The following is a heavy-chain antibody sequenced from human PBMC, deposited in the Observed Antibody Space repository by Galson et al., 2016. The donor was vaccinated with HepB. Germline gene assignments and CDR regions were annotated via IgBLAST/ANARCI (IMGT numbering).Heavy chain of an antibody. CDR3: ARVTVVLLWLGESQGWFDP. Sequence: SVKVSCKASGYSFSNYGVCWVRQAPGQGLEWMGWIRTHTGHTNYAQKFQGRVTMTTDTSTSTAYMELRSLRSDDTAVYYCARVTVVLLWLGESQGWFDPWGQGTLVTVSS. CDR2: IRTHTGHT. CDR1: GYSFSNYG. V-gene: IGHV1-18*01. D-gene: IGHD3-10*01. J-gene: IGHJ5*02.